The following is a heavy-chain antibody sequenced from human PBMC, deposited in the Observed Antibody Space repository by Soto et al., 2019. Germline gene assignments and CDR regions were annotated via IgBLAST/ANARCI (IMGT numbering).Heavy chain of an antibody. D-gene: IGHD3-22*01. Sequence: ASVKVSCKASGYTFTSYGISWVRQAPGQGXEWMGWISAYNGNTNYAQKLQGRVTMTTDTSTSTAYMELRSLRSDDTAVYYCARDRGYYDSSGYYFSFDYWGQGTLVTVSS. CDR1: GYTFTSYG. CDR2: ISAYNGNT. J-gene: IGHJ4*02. CDR3: ARDRGYYDSSGYYFSFDY. V-gene: IGHV1-18*01.